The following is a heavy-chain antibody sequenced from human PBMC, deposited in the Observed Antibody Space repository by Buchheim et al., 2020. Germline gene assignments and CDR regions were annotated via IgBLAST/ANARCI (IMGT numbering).Heavy chain of an antibody. CDR3: ARDLAVEDLGRVYYYYYMDV. J-gene: IGHJ6*03. D-gene: IGHD6-19*01. CDR1: GFTFSSYS. V-gene: IGHV3-21*01. CDR2: ISSSSSYI. Sequence: EVQLVESGGGLVKPGGSLRLSCAASGFTFSSYSMNWVRQAPGKGLEWVSSISSSSSYIYYADSVKGRFTISRDNAKNSLYLQMNSLRAEDTAVYYCARDLAVEDLGRVYYYYYMDVWGKGTT.